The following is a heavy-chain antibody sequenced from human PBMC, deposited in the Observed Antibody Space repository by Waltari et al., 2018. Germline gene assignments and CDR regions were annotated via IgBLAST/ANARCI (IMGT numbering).Heavy chain of an antibody. J-gene: IGHJ4*02. CDR3: ARHLYSIDYLELGN. CDR1: GFTFISYA. Sequence: EVHLLESGGGLAQPGGSLRLSCAASGFTFISYAMSWVRQAPGRGLEWVWGISASGGMTKYADSVKGRFTVSRDNSRNTVFLQLNSLRAEDTAIYYCARHLYSIDYLELGNWGQGTLVTVSS. CDR2: ISASGGMT. V-gene: IGHV3-23*01. D-gene: IGHD3-22*01.